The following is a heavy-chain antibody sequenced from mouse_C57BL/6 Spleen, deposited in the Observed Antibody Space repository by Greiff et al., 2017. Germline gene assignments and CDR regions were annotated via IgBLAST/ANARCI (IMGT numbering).Heavy chain of an antibody. D-gene: IGHD2-5*01. CDR2: INPNNGGT. Sequence: VQLQQSGPELVKPGASVKISCKASGYTFTDYYMNWVKQSHGKSLEWIGDINPNNGGTSYNQKFKGKATLTVDKSSSTAYMELRSLTSEDSAVYYCARRDYSNYVYAMDYWGQGTSVTVSS. J-gene: IGHJ4*01. V-gene: IGHV1-26*01. CDR1: GYTFTDYY. CDR3: ARRDYSNYVYAMDY.